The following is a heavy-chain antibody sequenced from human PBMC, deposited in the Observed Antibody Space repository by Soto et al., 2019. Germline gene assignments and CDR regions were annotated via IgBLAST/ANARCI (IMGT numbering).Heavy chain of an antibody. CDR1: GGSISSGGYY. Sequence: QVQLQESGPGLVKPSQTLSLTCTVSGGSISSGGYYWSWIRQHPGKGLEWIGYIYYSGSTYYNPSLNSRVXXSXDXXKTQFSLKLSSVTAAATAVYYCARSSTYGSGSSDYWGQGTLLTVSS. D-gene: IGHD3-10*01. CDR3: ARSSTYGSGSSDY. V-gene: IGHV4-31*03. J-gene: IGHJ4*02. CDR2: IYYSGST.